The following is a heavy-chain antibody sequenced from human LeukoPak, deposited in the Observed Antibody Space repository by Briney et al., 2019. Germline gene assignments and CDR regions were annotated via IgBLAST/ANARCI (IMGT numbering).Heavy chain of an antibody. V-gene: IGHV3-7*01. J-gene: IGHJ5*02. CDR2: IKQDGSEK. CDR3: ARSGQWPHDWFDP. D-gene: IGHD6-19*01. CDR1: GFSFSSYW. Sequence: PGGSLRLSCAASGFSFSSYWMSWVRQAPGKGLEWVANIKQDGSEKYYVDSVKGQFTISRDNAKNSLYLQMNSLRAEDTAVYYCARSGQWPHDWFDPWGQGTLVTVSS.